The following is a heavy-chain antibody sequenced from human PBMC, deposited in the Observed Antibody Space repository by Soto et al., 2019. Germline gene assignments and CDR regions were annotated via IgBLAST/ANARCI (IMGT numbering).Heavy chain of an antibody. V-gene: IGHV3-30-3*01. J-gene: IGHJ4*02. CDR1: GFTFSSYA. CDR2: ISYDGSNK. CDR3: ASRIVLMVYDSAREAVADHSDY. D-gene: IGHD2-8*01. Sequence: GGSLRLSCAASGFTFSSYAMHWVRQAPGKGLEWVAVISYDGSNKYYADSVKGRFTISRDNSKNKLYLQMNSLRAADTAVYYCASRIVLMVYDSAREAVADHSDYWGQGTLVTVSS.